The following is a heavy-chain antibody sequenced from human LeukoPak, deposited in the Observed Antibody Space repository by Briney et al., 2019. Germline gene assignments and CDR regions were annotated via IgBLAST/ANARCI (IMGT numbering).Heavy chain of an antibody. Sequence: SETLSLTCTVPGGSISSSSYYWGWIRQPPGKGLEWIGSIYYSGSTYYNPSLKSRVTISVDTSKNQFSLKLSSVTAADTAVYYCARQPAMAPFDYWGQGTLVTVSS. CDR2: IYYSGST. V-gene: IGHV4-39*01. CDR3: ARQPAMAPFDY. J-gene: IGHJ4*02. CDR1: GGSISSSSYY. D-gene: IGHD5-18*01.